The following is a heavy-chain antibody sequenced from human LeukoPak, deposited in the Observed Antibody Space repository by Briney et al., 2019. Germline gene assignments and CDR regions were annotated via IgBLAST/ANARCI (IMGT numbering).Heavy chain of an antibody. Sequence: SETLSLTCAGYGGSFSGYYWSWIRQPPGKGVEWVGESNHSGSTNYNPSLKSRVTISVDTSKNQFSLKLSSVTAADTAVYYCARGRCSGGSCYRSYYFDYWGQGTLVTVSS. CDR1: GGSFSGYY. J-gene: IGHJ4*02. CDR3: ARGRCSGGSCYRSYYFDY. CDR2: SNHSGST. D-gene: IGHD2-15*01. V-gene: IGHV4-34*01.